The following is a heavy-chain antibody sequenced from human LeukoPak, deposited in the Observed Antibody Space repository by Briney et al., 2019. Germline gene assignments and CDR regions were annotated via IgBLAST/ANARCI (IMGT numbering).Heavy chain of an antibody. CDR2: IYSTRST. D-gene: IGHD1-26*01. CDR3: ARHESAVGPLFH. V-gene: IGHV4-59*08. Sequence: PSETLSLTCTVSGGTISRYYWSWIRQSPGKGLEWIGYIYSTRSTNSSPSLKSRVTISVDTSKNQFSLILRSVTAADAAMYYCARHESAVGPLFHWGQGVLVTVSS. CDR1: GGTISRYY. J-gene: IGHJ4*02.